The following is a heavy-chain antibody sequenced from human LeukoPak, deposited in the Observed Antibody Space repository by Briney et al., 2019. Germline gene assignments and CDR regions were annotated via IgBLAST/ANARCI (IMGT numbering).Heavy chain of an antibody. CDR1: SGSISTSNYY. J-gene: IGHJ4*02. Sequence: SETLSLTCTVSSGSISTSNYYWGWVRQPPGKALEWIGNIFYSGSTYYSPSLKSRVTISLDTSRNQFSLKLSSVTAADTAVYYCACRYYYDSSGYYFFDYWGQGTLVTVSS. V-gene: IGHV4-39*07. CDR2: IFYSGST. CDR3: ACRYYYDSSGYYFFDY. D-gene: IGHD3-22*01.